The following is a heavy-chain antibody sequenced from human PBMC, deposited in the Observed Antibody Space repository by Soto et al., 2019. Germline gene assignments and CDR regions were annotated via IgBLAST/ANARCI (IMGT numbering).Heavy chain of an antibody. D-gene: IGHD3-3*01. Sequence: GASVKVSCKDSGGSLGNSAINWVRQTPGQGLEWLGGFIPVYRTLNYAQKFQGRVTITADESTGTSYMTLISLASNDTAVYYCSTGVIWIGYFTFDSWGQGTLVTVSS. CDR2: FIPVYRTL. J-gene: IGHJ4*02. CDR3: STGVIWIGYFTFDS. V-gene: IGHV1-69*13. CDR1: GGSLGNSA.